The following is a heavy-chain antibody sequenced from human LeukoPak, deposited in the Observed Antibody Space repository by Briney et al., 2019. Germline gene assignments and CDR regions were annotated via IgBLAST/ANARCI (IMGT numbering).Heavy chain of an antibody. J-gene: IGHJ3*02. CDR1: GFTFSSYS. CDR2: ISSSSNYI. Sequence: PGGSLRLSCAASGFTFSSYSMNWVRQAPGKGLKWVSCISSSSNYIYYADSVKGRFTISRDNAKNSLYLQMNSLGAEDTAVYYCARGGAAGGIDAFDIWGQGTMVTVSS. D-gene: IGHD6-13*01. V-gene: IGHV3-21*01. CDR3: ARGGAAGGIDAFDI.